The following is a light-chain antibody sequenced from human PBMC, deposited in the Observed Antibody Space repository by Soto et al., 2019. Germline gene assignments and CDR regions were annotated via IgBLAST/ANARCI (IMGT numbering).Light chain of an antibody. CDR3: QQSYSTPPLT. CDR1: QSXSSY. CDR2: AAS. Sequence: DIQMTQSPSSLSASVGDRVTXTCRASQSXSSYLNWYQQKPGKAPKLLIYAASSLQSGVPSRFSGSGSGTDFTLTISSLQPEDFATYYCQQSYSTPPLTFGGGTKVEIK. V-gene: IGKV1-39*01. J-gene: IGKJ4*01.